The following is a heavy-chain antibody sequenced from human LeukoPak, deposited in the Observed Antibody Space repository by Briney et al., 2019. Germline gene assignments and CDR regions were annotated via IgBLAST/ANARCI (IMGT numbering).Heavy chain of an antibody. V-gene: IGHV1-18*01. CDR2: IIAYNGNT. CDR1: GGTFSSYA. Sequence: ASVKVSCKASGGTFSSYAISWVRQAPGQGLEWMGGIIAYNGNTNYAQKLQGRVTMTTDTSTSTAYMELRSLRSDDTAVYYCAREVSITFGGVIVRDYWGQGTLVTVSS. D-gene: IGHD3-16*02. CDR3: AREVSITFGGVIVRDY. J-gene: IGHJ4*02.